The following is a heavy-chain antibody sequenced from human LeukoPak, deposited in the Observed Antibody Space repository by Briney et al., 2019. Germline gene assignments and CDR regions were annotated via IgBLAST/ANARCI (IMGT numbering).Heavy chain of an antibody. D-gene: IGHD5-12*01. CDR1: GYTFTSYY. V-gene: IGHV1-69*13. Sequence: SVKVSCKASGYTFTSYYMHWVRQAPGQGLEWMGGIIPIFGTANYAQKFQGRVTITADESTSTAYMELSSLRSEDTAVYYCARDFEWLPFDPWGQGTLVTVSS. CDR3: ARDFEWLPFDP. CDR2: IIPIFGTA. J-gene: IGHJ5*02.